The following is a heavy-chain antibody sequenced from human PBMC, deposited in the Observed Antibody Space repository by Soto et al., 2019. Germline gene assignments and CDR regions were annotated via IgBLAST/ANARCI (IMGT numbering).Heavy chain of an antibody. CDR3: ARGGAMEYFQH. D-gene: IGHD3-16*01. Sequence: QVPLVQSGAEVKKPGSSVKVSCKASGGTFSSYTISWVRQAPGQGLEWMGRIIPILGIANYAQKFQGRVTITADKSTSTAYMELSSLRSEDTAVYYCARGGAMEYFQHWGQGTLVTVSS. V-gene: IGHV1-69*02. J-gene: IGHJ1*01. CDR1: GGTFSSYT. CDR2: IIPILGIA.